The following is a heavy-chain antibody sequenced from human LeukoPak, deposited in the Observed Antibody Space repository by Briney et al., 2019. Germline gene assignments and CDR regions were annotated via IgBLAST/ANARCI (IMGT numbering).Heavy chain of an antibody. D-gene: IGHD3-10*01. CDR2: ISGSGGST. CDR3: AKDQSSGASWATTTNAMDV. V-gene: IGHV3-23*01. CDR1: GFTFSSYA. Sequence: GGSLRLSCAASGFTFSSYAMSWVRQAPGKGLEWISGISGSGGSTYYADSVKGRFTISRDNSKNTLYLQMSSLGDEDTGVYYCAKDQSSGASWATTTNAMDVWGQGTTVTVSS. J-gene: IGHJ6*02.